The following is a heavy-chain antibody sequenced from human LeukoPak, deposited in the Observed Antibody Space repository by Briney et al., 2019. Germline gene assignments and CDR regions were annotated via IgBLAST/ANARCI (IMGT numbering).Heavy chain of an antibody. J-gene: IGHJ5*02. Sequence: PSETLSLTCTVSGGSISSYYWSWIRQPPGKGLEWIGYIYYSGSTNYNPSLKSRVTISVDTSKNQFSLKLSSVTAADTAVYYCARGEELPRGNWFDPWGQGTLVTVSS. D-gene: IGHD4-23*01. CDR1: GGSISSYY. CDR2: IYYSGST. V-gene: IGHV4-59*01. CDR3: ARGEELPRGNWFDP.